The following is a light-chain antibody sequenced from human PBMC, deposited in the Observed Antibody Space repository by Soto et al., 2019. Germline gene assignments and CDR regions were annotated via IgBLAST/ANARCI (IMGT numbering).Light chain of an antibody. J-gene: IGKJ1*01. CDR2: ASS. V-gene: IGKV1-39*01. CDR3: QQSYAILWT. CDR1: QSIASY. Sequence: DIPMTQSPSSLSASVGDRVTITCRASQSIASYLNWYQQKPGKAPELLIYASSTLQSGVPSRFSGSGSGTEFTLTISSLQVEDFATYYCQQSYAILWTFGQGTKVEIK.